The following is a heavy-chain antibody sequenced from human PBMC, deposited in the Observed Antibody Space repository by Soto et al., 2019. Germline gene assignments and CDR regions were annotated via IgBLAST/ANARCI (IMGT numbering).Heavy chain of an antibody. J-gene: IGHJ4*02. CDR1: GGTFSSYT. D-gene: IGHD6-19*01. CDR2: IIPILGIA. V-gene: IGHV1-69*08. CDR3: ARDRGRIAVAGTWDY. Sequence: QVQLVQSGAEVKKPGSSVKVSCKASGGTFSSYTISWVRQAPGQGLEWMGRIIPILGIANYAQKFQGRVTITADISTSTAYMELSSLRSEDTAVYYCARDRGRIAVAGTWDYWGQGTLVTVSS.